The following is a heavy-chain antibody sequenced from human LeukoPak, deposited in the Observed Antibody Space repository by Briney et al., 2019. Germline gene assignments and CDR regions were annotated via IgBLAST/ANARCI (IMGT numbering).Heavy chain of an antibody. Sequence: GASVKVSCKASGGTFGSYAISWVRQAPGQGLEWMGRIIPILGIANYAQKFQGRVTITADKSTSTAYMELSSLRSEDTAVYYCARKVGTMIVVADDAFDIWGQGTMVTVSS. CDR3: ARKVGTMIVVADDAFDI. CDR1: GGTFGSYA. V-gene: IGHV1-69*04. CDR2: IIPILGIA. J-gene: IGHJ3*02. D-gene: IGHD3-22*01.